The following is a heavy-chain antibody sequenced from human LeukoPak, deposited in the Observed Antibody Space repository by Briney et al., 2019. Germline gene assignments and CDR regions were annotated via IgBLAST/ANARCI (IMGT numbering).Heavy chain of an antibody. J-gene: IGHJ4*02. Sequence: GSLRLSCAASGFTFTNYGMHWVRQAPGKGLEWVAVIWYDGSNQYYADSVKGRFTISRDNSKNTLYLQMNSLRAEDTAVYYCSANFDFWGQGTLVTVSS. CDR1: GFTFTNYG. CDR3: SANFDF. CDR2: IWYDGSNQ. D-gene: IGHD6-25*01. V-gene: IGHV3-33*01.